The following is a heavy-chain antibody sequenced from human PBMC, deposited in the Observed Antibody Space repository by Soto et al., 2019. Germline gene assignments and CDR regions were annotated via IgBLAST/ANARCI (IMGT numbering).Heavy chain of an antibody. J-gene: IGHJ6*02. CDR3: ARFPAAGRDYYYGMDV. Sequence: SETLSLTCAVSGGSISSSNWWSWVRQPPGKGLEWIGEIYHSGSTNYNPSLKSRVTISVDKSKNQFSLKLSSVTAADTAVYYCARFPAAGRDYYYGMDVWGQGTTVTVSS. CDR1: GGSISSSNW. V-gene: IGHV4-4*02. CDR2: IYHSGST. D-gene: IGHD6-13*01.